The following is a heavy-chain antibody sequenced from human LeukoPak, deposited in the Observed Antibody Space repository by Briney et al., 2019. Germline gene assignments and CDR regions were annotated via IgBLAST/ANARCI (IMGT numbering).Heavy chain of an antibody. J-gene: IGHJ4*02. CDR3: ASQKETFYDSSGNN. D-gene: IGHD3-22*01. CDR2: ISGNVGST. V-gene: IGHV3-23*01. Sequence: GGSLRLSCAAPGFTFSSSAMSWVRQAPGKGLEWLSAISGNVGSTYYADSVKGRFTISRDNSKNTLSLQMSSLRAEDTAVYFCASQKETFYDSSGNNWGQGTLVTVSS. CDR1: GFTFSSSA.